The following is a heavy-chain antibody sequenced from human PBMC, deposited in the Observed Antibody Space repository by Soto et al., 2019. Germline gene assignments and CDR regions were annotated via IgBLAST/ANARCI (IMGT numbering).Heavy chain of an antibody. CDR1: GGSSSSSGYF. CDR3: ARHTGTSSGWRWFDP. CDR2: IYHSGST. V-gene: IGHV4-39*01. D-gene: IGHD3-22*01. Sequence: PSETLSLTCSVSGGSSSSSGYFWGWIRQPPVKGLEWIGSIYHSGSTSDNPSLRSRVTISVDTSKNQFSLKLSSVTAADTAVYFCARHTGTSSGWRWFDPWGQGTLVTVSS. J-gene: IGHJ5*02.